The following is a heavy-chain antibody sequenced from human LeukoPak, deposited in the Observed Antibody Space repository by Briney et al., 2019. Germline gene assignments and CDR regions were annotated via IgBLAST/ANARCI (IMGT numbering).Heavy chain of an antibody. CDR3: ARNSGWYQTDFDY. CDR1: GYTFTSYG. CDR2: ISAYNGNT. D-gene: IGHD6-19*01. V-gene: IGHV1-18*01. Sequence: VASVKVSCKASGYTFTSYGISWVRQAPGQGLAWMGWISAYNGNTNYAQKLQGRVTMTTDTSTSTDYMELRSMRSDDTAVYYCARNSGWYQTDFDYWGQGTLVTVSS. J-gene: IGHJ4*02.